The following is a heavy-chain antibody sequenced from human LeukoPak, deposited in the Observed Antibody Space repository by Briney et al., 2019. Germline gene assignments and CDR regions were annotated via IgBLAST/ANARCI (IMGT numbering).Heavy chain of an antibody. J-gene: IGHJ5*02. CDR2: IIPIFGTA. CDR3: ARSQGGFPYNWFDP. CDR1: GGTFSSYA. V-gene: IGHV1-69*13. D-gene: IGHD3-16*01. Sequence: ASVKVSCKASGGTFSSYAISWVRQAPGQGLEWMGGIIPIFGTANYAQKFQGRVTITADESTSTAYMELSSLRSEDTAVYYCARSQGGFPYNWFDPWGQGTLVTVSS.